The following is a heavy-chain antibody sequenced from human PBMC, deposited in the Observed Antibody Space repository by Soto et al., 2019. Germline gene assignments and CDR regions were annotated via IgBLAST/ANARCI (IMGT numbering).Heavy chain of an antibody. CDR1: GGSFSGYY. Sequence: TSETLSLTCAVYGGSFSGYYWTWIRQPPGKGLEWIGEISHSGTINFNPSLKSRLTISLDTSKKHFSLKLSSVTDADTAAYYCARADRTMVTSYSLDVWGQGTKVTVSS. J-gene: IGHJ6*02. V-gene: IGHV4-34*01. CDR3: ARADRTMVTSYSLDV. D-gene: IGHD4-17*01. CDR2: ISHSGTI.